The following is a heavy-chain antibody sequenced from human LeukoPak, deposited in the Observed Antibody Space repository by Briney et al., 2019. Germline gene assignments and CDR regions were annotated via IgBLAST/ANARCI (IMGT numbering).Heavy chain of an antibody. J-gene: IGHJ1*01. V-gene: IGHV4-39*07. CDR2: IYYSGRT. D-gene: IGHD3-10*01. Sequence: SETLSLTCTVSGGSISSSSYYWGWVRQPPGKGLEWIGSIYYSGRTYYNPSLKSRVTISVDTSKNQFSLKLSSVTAADTAVYYCARDHYYGSGSYHWGQGTLVTVSS. CDR3: ARDHYYGSGSYH. CDR1: GGSISSSSYY.